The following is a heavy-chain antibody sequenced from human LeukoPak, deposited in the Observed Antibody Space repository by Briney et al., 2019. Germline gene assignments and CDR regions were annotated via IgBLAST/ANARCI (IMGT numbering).Heavy chain of an antibody. Sequence: PSETLSLTCTVSGGSISSSSYYSSWIRQPPGKGLEWIGEINHSGSTNYNPSLKSRVTISVDTSNNQSSLKLSSVTAADTAVYYCARRDYGSGSGFDYWGQGTLVTVSS. CDR1: GGSISSSSYY. CDR3: ARRDYGSGSGFDY. CDR2: INHSGST. D-gene: IGHD3-10*01. J-gene: IGHJ4*02. V-gene: IGHV4-39*07.